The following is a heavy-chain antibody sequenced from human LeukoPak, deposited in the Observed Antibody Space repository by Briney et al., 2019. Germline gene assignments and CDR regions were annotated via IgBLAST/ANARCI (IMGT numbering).Heavy chain of an antibody. CDR1: GFTFSSYS. Sequence: PGGSLRLSCAASGFTFSSYSMNWVRQAPGKGLEWVSSISSSSSYIYYADSVKGRFTISRDNAKNSLYLQMNSLRAEDTAVYYCAPYDSSGYPFDYWGQGTLVTVSS. J-gene: IGHJ4*02. CDR3: APYDSSGYPFDY. V-gene: IGHV3-21*01. CDR2: ISSSSSYI. D-gene: IGHD3-22*01.